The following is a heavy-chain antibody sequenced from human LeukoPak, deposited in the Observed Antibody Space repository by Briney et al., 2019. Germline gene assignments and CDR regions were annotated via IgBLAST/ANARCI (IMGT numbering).Heavy chain of an antibody. J-gene: IGHJ4*02. V-gene: IGHV3-23*01. CDR3: AKDCGY. Sequence: GGSLRLSCVASGFIFSFLPMISVRQAPGRGRECASAISGTSRSPYYADSVSGRISNSRYTSNITFYFQMNRLMVDDAGGYFCAKDCGYWGQGTLVTVSP. CDR2: ISGTSRSP. CDR1: GFIFSFLP.